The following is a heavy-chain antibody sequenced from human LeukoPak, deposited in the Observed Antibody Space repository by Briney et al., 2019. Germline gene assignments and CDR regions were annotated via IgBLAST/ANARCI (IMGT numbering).Heavy chain of an antibody. J-gene: IGHJ4*02. V-gene: IGHV3-30*02. CDR3: AKDMSAAGTFDY. D-gene: IGHD6-13*01. CDR1: GFTFSSYG. Sequence: GGSLRLSCAASGFTFSSYGMHWVRQAPGKGLEWVAFIRYDGSNKYYADSVKGRFTISRDNSKNTLYLQMNSLRAEDTAVYHCAKDMSAAGTFDYWGQGTLVTVSS. CDR2: IRYDGSNK.